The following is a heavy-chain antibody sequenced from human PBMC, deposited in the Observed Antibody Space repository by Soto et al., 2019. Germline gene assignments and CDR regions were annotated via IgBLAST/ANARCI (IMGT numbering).Heavy chain of an antibody. Sequence: PSETLSLTCTVSGGSISSYYWSWIRQPPGKGLEWIGYIYYSGSTNYNPSLKSRVTISVDTSKNQFSLKLSSVTAADTAVYYCARQIPRRYFDWLLSKEGWFDPWGQGTLVTVSS. D-gene: IGHD3-9*01. J-gene: IGHJ5*02. CDR3: ARQIPRRYFDWLLSKEGWFDP. V-gene: IGHV4-59*08. CDR2: IYYSGST. CDR1: GGSISSYY.